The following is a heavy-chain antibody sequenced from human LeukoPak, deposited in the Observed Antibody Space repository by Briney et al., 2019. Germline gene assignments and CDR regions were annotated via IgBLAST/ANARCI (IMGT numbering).Heavy chain of an antibody. V-gene: IGHV3-33*01. Sequence: GGSLRLSCAASGFTFSSYGMHWVRQAPGKRLEWVAVIWYDGSNKYYADSVKGRFTISRDNSKNTLYLQMNSLRAEDTAVYYCARDWALYDSSGYYPLGPFDYWGQGTLVTVSS. CDR2: IWYDGSNK. D-gene: IGHD3-22*01. CDR3: ARDWALYDSSGYYPLGPFDY. J-gene: IGHJ4*02. CDR1: GFTFSSYG.